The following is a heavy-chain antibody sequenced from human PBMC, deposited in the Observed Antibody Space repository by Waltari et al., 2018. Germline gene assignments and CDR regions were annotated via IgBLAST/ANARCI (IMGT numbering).Heavy chain of an antibody. V-gene: IGHV3-33*06. Sequence: QVLLVESGGGVVQPGGSLRLSCATSGLPFSRYGMHWVRQAPGKGLEWVAVIGYDGSLKYYADSVKGRFTISRDTSKNTVYLEMNSLRVEDTALYYCVKSMTVTTGSLDSWGQGTPVSVSS. CDR3: VKSMTVTTGSLDS. CDR1: GLPFSRYG. J-gene: IGHJ4*02. CDR2: IGYDGSLK. D-gene: IGHD4-17*01.